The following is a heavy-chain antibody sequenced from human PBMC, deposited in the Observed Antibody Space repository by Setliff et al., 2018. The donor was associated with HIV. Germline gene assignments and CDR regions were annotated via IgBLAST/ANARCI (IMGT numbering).Heavy chain of an antibody. CDR2: IFPADSDT. V-gene: IGHV5-51*01. CDR3: ARHRVDTSLLWFGELNYYFDY. Sequence: GESLKISCKGSGYSFTSYWIGWVRQKPGKGLEWMGIIFPADSDTRVNPSFQGPVTISADKSTYAAFLQWTSLKASDTGIYYCARHRVDTSLLWFGELNYYFDYWGQGTLVTVSS. CDR1: GYSFTSYW. D-gene: IGHD3-10*01. J-gene: IGHJ4*02.